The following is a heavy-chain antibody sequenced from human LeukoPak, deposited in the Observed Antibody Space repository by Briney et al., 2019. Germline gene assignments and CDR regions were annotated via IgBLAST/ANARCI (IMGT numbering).Heavy chain of an antibody. V-gene: IGHV3-33*01. J-gene: IGHJ5*02. D-gene: IGHD6-19*01. Sequence: GRSLRLSCAASGFTFSSYGMHWVRQAPGKGLEWVAVIWYDGSNKYYADSVKGRFTISRDNSKNSLYLQMNSLRAEDTAVYYCARDGAVAGRTYNWFDPWGQGTLVTVSS. CDR2: IWYDGSNK. CDR3: ARDGAVAGRTYNWFDP. CDR1: GFTFSSYG.